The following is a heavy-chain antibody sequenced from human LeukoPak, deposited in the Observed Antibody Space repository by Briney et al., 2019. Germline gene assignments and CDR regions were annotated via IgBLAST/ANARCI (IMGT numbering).Heavy chain of an antibody. D-gene: IGHD3-10*01. J-gene: IGHJ4*02. Sequence: PSETLSLTCTVSGDSTSSSSYYWAWIRQPPGKGLGWIGSIYYSGSTHYNPSLESRVTMSVDTSKNQLSLKLTSVTAAGAAVYYCARQRAYYGSGSYYSGFDYWGQGALITVSS. CDR2: IYYSGST. CDR1: GDSTSSSSYY. CDR3: ARQRAYYGSGSYYSGFDY. V-gene: IGHV4-39*01.